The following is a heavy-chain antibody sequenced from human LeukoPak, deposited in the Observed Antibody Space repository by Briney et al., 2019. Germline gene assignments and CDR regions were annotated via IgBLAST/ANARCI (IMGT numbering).Heavy chain of an antibody. CDR3: ARDGGYCSSGTVCYSRAEYYYYGMDV. CDR2: MNPNSGNT. D-gene: IGHD2-2*01. CDR1: GYTFTSYD. J-gene: IGHJ6*02. V-gene: IGHV1-8*01. Sequence: ASVKVSCKASGYTFTSYDINWVRQATGQGLEWMGWMNPNSGNTGYAQKFQGRVTMTRNTSISTAYMELSSLRSDDTAVYYCARDGGYCSSGTVCYSRAEYYYYGMDVWGQGTTVTVSS.